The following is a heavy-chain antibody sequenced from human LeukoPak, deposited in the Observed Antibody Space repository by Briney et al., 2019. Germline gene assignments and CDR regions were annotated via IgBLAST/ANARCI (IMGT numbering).Heavy chain of an antibody. CDR3: ARAQGYGGNAFRNAYFAY. CDR2: INHSGST. V-gene: IGHV4-34*01. J-gene: IGHJ4*02. CDR1: GGSFSGYY. D-gene: IGHD4-23*01. Sequence: SETLSLTCAVYGGSFSGYYWSWIRQPPGKGLEWIGEINHSGSTNYNPSLKSRVTISVDTSTHQFSLKPSSVTAADTAVYYCARAQGYGGNAFRNAYFAYWGQGTLVTVSS.